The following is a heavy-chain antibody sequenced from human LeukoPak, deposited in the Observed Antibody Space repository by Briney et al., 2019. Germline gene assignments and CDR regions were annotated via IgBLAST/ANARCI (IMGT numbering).Heavy chain of an antibody. CDR3: ARHGPSDDPIDY. J-gene: IGHJ4*02. CDR1: GGSISSSSYY. V-gene: IGHV4-39*01. Sequence: SETLSLTCTVSGGSISSSSYYWGWIRQPPGKGLEWIGSIYYSGSTYYNPSLKSRVTISVDTSKNQFSLKLSSVTAADTAVYYCARHGPSDDPIDYWGQGTLVTVSS. CDR2: IYYSGST.